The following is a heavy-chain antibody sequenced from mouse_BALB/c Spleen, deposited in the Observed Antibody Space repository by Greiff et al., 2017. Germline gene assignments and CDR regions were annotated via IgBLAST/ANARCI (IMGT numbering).Heavy chain of an antibody. V-gene: IGHV3-2*02. D-gene: IGHD2-2*01. CDR3: AREGYEIAY. CDR1: GYSITSDYA. CDR2: ISYSGST. Sequence: EVKLMESGPGLVKPSQSLSLTCTVTGYSITSDYAWNWIRQFPGNKLEWMGYISYSGSTSYNPSLKSRISITRDTSKNQFFLQLNSVTTEDTATYYCAREGYEIAYWGQGTLVTVSA. J-gene: IGHJ3*01.